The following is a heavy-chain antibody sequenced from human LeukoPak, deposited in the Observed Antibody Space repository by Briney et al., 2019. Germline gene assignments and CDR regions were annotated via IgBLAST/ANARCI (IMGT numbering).Heavy chain of an antibody. Sequence: ASVKDPCKVSGYTLTELSMHWVRQAPGKGLEWMGGFDPEAGETICAQKFQGRVTMTEDTSTDTAYMELSSLRSEDTAVYYCATLLNRPSLTFDILTPGYFDYWGQGTLVTVSS. D-gene: IGHD3-9*01. CDR2: FDPEAGET. CDR1: GYTLTELS. J-gene: IGHJ4*02. CDR3: ATLLNRPSLTFDILTPGYFDY. V-gene: IGHV1-24*01.